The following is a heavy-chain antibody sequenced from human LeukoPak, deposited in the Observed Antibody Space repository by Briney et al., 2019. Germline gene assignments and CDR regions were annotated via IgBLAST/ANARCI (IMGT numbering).Heavy chain of an antibody. D-gene: IGHD1-26*01. CDR3: ARDLGIVGATGWFDP. J-gene: IGHJ5*02. V-gene: IGHV3-21*01. CDR1: GFTFSSYS. CDR2: ISSSSSYI. Sequence: GGSLRLSCAASGFTFSSYSMNWVRQAPGKGLEWVSSISSSSSYIYYADSVKGRFTISRDNSKNTLYLQMNSLRAEDTAVYYCARDLGIVGATGWFDPWGQGTLVTVSS.